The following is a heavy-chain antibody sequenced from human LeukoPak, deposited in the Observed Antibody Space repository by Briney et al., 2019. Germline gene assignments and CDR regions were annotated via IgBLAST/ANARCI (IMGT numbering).Heavy chain of an antibody. CDR1: GGSISSYY. V-gene: IGHV4-4*07. D-gene: IGHD6-13*01. Sequence: SETLSLTCTGSGGSISSYYWSWIRQPAGKGLEWIGRIYTSGSTNYNPSLKSRVTMSVDTSKNQFSLKLSSVTAADTAVYYCARFSPVAAAYDYWGQGTLVTVSS. J-gene: IGHJ4*02. CDR3: ARFSPVAAAYDY. CDR2: IYTSGST.